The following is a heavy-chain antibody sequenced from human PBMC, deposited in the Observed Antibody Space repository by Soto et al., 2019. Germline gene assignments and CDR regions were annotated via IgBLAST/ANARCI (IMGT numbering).Heavy chain of an antibody. CDR2: ISISSTNT. D-gene: IGHD4-17*01. V-gene: IGHV3-21*01. CDR3: ARDRGTTAIDY. Sequence: GGSLRLSCAASGFSFSDYSMNWVRQAPGKGLEWVAFISISSTNTYYADSVKGRFTISRDNAKNSLYLQMNSLRAEDTAVYYCARDRGTTAIDYWGQGTPVTVSS. CDR1: GFSFSDYS. J-gene: IGHJ4*02.